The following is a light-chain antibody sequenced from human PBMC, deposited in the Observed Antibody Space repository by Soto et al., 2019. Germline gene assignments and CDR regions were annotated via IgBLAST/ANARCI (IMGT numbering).Light chain of an antibody. CDR2: EGS. CDR1: SSDVGSSNL. J-gene: IGLJ1*01. Sequence: QSALTQPASVSGSPRQSITNSCTGTSSDVGSSNLVSWYQQHPGKAPKLIIYEGSRRPSGVSGRFSGSKSGNTASLTISGLQAEDEADYYCCSFADSSTFYVFGTGTKVTVL. CDR3: CSFADSSTFYV. V-gene: IGLV2-23*01.